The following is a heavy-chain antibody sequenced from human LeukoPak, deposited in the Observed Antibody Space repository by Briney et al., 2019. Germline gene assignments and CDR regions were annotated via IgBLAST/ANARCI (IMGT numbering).Heavy chain of an antibody. CDR2: ISAYNGNT. V-gene: IGHV1-18*01. Sequence: GASVKVSCKASGYVFINHGIAWVRQAPGQGLEYMGWISAYNGNTDYAQKLQGRVTMTTDTSTSTAYMELWSLRSDDTAVYYCARWGGSPNDYWGQGTLVTVSS. CDR3: ARWGGSPNDY. D-gene: IGHD1-26*01. CDR1: GYVFINHG. J-gene: IGHJ4*02.